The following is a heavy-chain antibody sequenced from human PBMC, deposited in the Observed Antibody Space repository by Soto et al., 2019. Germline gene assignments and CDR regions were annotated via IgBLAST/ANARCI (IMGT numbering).Heavy chain of an antibody. CDR2: IYYSGST. J-gene: IGHJ5*02. D-gene: IGHD3-3*01. V-gene: IGHV4-30-4*01. Sequence: LSLTCTVSGGSISSGDYYWNWIRRPPGKGLEWIGNIYYSGSTYYNPSLKSRVSISVDTSKNQFSLKLSSVTAADTAVYYCAREHTFKDFPSDWFDPWGQGILVTVSS. CDR3: AREHTFKDFPSDWFDP. CDR1: GGSISSGDYY.